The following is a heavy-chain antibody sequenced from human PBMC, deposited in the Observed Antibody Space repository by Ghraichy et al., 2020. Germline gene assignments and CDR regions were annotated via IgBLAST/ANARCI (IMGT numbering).Heavy chain of an antibody. CDR1: GFTVSSNY. CDR3: ARSKYYYDSSGITWGI. D-gene: IGHD3-22*01. J-gene: IGHJ3*02. Sequence: GGSLRLSCAASGFTVSSNYMSWVRQAPGKGLEWVSVIYSGGSTYYADSVKGRFTISRDNSKNTLYLQMNSLRAEDTAVYYCARSKYYYDSSGITWGIWGHGRMVTVSS. V-gene: IGHV3-66*01. CDR2: IYSGGST.